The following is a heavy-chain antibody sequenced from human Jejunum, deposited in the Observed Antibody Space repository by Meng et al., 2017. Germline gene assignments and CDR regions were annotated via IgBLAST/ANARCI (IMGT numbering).Heavy chain of an antibody. Sequence: LVESGGALVKPGGALRLAWVASGFRFSDDHMAWIRQAPGKGLEWISYISVGGSIIYYADSVKGRFTISRDDAKNSVYLQMNSLRAEDTAVYYCARDGRHRRFDSWGQGTLVTVSS. D-gene: IGHD1-26*01. CDR2: ISVGGSII. V-gene: IGHV3-11*01. CDR3: ARDGRHRRFDS. CDR1: GFRFSDDH. J-gene: IGHJ5*01.